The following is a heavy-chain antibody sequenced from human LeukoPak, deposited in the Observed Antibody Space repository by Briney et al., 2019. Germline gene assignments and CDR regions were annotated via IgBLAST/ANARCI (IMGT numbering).Heavy chain of an antibody. D-gene: IGHD2-21*01. CDR3: ARLLAYCGGDCFGH. V-gene: IGHV4-34*01. CDR2: INHSGST. Sequence: SEALSLTCAVYGGSFSGYYWSWIRQPPGKGLEWIGEINHSGSTNYNPSLKSRVTISVDTSKNQFSLKLSSVTAADTAVYYCARLLAYCGGDCFGHWGQGTLVTVSS. CDR1: GGSFSGYY. J-gene: IGHJ4*02.